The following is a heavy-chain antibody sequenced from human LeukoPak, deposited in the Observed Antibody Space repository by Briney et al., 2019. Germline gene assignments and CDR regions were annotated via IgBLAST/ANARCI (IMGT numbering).Heavy chain of an antibody. V-gene: IGHV4-39*01. D-gene: IGHD3-10*01. CDR1: GGSISSSSYY. CDR2: IYYSGST. CDR3: ARFLRGALDY. Sequence: SETLSLTCTVSGGSISSSSYYWGWIRQPPGKGLEWIGSIYYSGSTYYNPSLKSRVTISVDTSKNQFSLRLSSVTAADTAVYYCARFLRGALDYWGQGTLVTVSS. J-gene: IGHJ4*02.